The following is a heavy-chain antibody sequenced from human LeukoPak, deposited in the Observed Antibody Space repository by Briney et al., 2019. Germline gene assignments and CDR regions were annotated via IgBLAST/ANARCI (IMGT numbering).Heavy chain of an antibody. Sequence: GGSLRLSCAASGFTFSSYEMKWVRQAPGKGLEWVSYISSSGSTIYYADSVKGRFTISRDNAKNSLYLQMNSLRAEDTAVYYCARDGYGDYYFDYWGQGTLVTVSS. CDR3: ARDGYGDYYFDY. CDR1: GFTFSSYE. D-gene: IGHD4-17*01. CDR2: ISSSGSTI. J-gene: IGHJ4*02. V-gene: IGHV3-48*03.